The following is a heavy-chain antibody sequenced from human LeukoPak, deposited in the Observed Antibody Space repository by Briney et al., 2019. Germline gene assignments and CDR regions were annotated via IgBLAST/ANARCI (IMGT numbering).Heavy chain of an antibody. Sequence: GESLKISCKGSGYSFTNYWIGWVRQMPGKGLGWMGISYRSDSDTRYSPSFQGQVTISADKSISTAYLQWSSLKASDTAMYYCARSPDTIYFDSWGQGTLVTVSS. CDR3: ARSPDTIYFDS. J-gene: IGHJ4*02. CDR2: SYRSDSDT. V-gene: IGHV5-51*01. D-gene: IGHD5-18*01. CDR1: GYSFTNYW.